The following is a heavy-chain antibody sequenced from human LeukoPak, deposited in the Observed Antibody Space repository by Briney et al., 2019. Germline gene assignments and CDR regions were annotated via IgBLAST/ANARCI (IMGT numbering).Heavy chain of an antibody. CDR1: GYTFTIYG. CDR2: ISAYNGNT. V-gene: IGHV1-18*04. CDR3: ARDWPDYYGSGSYYMFDP. Sequence: ASVKVSCKASGYTFTIYGISWVRQAPGQGLEWMGWISAYNGNTNYAQKLQGRVTMTTDTSTSTAYMELRSLRSDDTAVYYCARDWPDYYGSGSYYMFDPWGQGTLVTVSS. D-gene: IGHD3-10*01. J-gene: IGHJ5*02.